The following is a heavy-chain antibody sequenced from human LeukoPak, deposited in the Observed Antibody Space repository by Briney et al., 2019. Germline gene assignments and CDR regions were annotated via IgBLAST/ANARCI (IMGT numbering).Heavy chain of an antibody. J-gene: IGHJ3*02. D-gene: IGHD4-17*01. CDR1: EFTHINYV. V-gene: IGHV3-23*01. CDR2: IGESGGT. Sequence: GGSLRLSCTFSEFTHINYVINWVRQTPGKGLEWLSIIGESGGTYYADSVKGRFTISRDNSKNTLYLQMNSLRAEDTAVYYCAKPRDYGDYLDGAFDIWGQGTMVTVSS. CDR3: AKPRDYGDYLDGAFDI.